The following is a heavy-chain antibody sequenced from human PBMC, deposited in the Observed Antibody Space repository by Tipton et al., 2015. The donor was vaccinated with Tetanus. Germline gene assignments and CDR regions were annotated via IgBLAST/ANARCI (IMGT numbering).Heavy chain of an antibody. CDR2: ISGSGTT. D-gene: IGHD5-24*01. V-gene: IGHV4-59*01. CDR1: GDSITSFY. Sequence: TLSLTCTVSGDSITSFYWSWIRQPPGKGLEWLAYISGSGTTNSNYSLKSRITMTQDTYRNQLSLKLTSVTAADTAVYYCARANYGFSKKGAFDSWGQGSLVIVSS. CDR3: ARANYGFSKKGAFDS. J-gene: IGHJ4*02.